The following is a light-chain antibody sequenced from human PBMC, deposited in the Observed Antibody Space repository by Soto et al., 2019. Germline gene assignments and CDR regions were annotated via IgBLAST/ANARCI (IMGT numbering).Light chain of an antibody. V-gene: IGKV3-20*01. J-gene: IGKJ1*01. Sequence: EIVLTQSPDTLSLSPGERATLSCRTSQSVSSNYLAWYQQKPGQAPRLLIYGASSRATGIPDRFSGSGSGADFTLTISRLEPEDLAVYYCQQYGCSHRTFGQGTKVEIK. CDR1: QSVSSNY. CDR3: QQYGCSHRT. CDR2: GAS.